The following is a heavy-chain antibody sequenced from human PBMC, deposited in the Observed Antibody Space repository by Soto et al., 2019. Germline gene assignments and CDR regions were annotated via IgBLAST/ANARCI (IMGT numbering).Heavy chain of an antibody. J-gene: IGHJ3*02. CDR2: IWYDGSNK. Sequence: DLVESGGGVVQPGRSLRLSCVASGFIFSGFDMHWVRQAPGKGLEWVSHIWYDGSNKYYADSVKGRFTSSRDNSKNTLYLQMNSLRAEDTAVYFCARGGEYNWKYAFDIWGQGTMVAVSS. CDR1: GFIFSGFD. CDR3: ARGGEYNWKYAFDI. D-gene: IGHD1-7*01. V-gene: IGHV3-33*01.